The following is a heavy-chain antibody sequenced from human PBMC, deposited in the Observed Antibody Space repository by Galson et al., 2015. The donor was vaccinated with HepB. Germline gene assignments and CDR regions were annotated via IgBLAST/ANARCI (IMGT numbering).Heavy chain of an antibody. V-gene: IGHV4-4*07. Sequence: LSLTCSVSGGSISRFHWTWIQQPAGKGLEWIGRIFSSGRTTYNPSLNSRVTMSVDTFRNQFSLKMTSMTAADTAVYFCARNRGGDSWDDAFDIWGQGTKVTVSS. CDR2: IFSSGRT. D-gene: IGHD2-21*02. CDR3: ARNRGGDSWDDAFDI. CDR1: GGSISRFH. J-gene: IGHJ3*02.